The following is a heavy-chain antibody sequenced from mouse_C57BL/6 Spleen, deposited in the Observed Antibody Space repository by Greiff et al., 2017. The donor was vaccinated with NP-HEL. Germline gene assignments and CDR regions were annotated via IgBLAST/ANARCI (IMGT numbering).Heavy chain of an antibody. CDR2: IYPRSGNT. Sequence: VQLQESGAELARPGASVKLSCKASSYTFTSYGISWVKQRTGQGLEWIGEIYPRSGNTYYNEKFKGKATLTADKSSSTAYMELRSLTSEDSAVYFCASDYDGDWFAYWGQGTLVTVSA. CDR3: ASDYDGDWFAY. CDR1: SYTFTSYG. V-gene: IGHV1-81*01. D-gene: IGHD2-4*01. J-gene: IGHJ3*01.